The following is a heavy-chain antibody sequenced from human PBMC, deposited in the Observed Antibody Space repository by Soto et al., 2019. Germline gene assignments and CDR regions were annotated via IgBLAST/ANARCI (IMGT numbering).Heavy chain of an antibody. D-gene: IGHD5-18*01. CDR2: TYYRSKWYN. J-gene: IGHJ6*02. V-gene: IGHV6-1*01. CDR3: ARDGGYSYGWSYYGMDV. Sequence: PSQTLSLTCAISGDRVSSNSAAWNWIRQSPSRGLEWLGRTYYRSKWYNDYAVSVKSRITINPDTSKNQFSLQLNSVTPEDTAVYYCARDGGYSYGWSYYGMDVWGQGTTVTVSS. CDR1: GDRVSSNSAA.